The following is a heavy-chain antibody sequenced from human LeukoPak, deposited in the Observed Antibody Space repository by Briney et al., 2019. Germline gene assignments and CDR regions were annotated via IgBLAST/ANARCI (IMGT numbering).Heavy chain of an antibody. V-gene: IGHV4-4*02. Sequence: SETLSLTCGVSGGSVINTNWWTWVRQPPGKGLEWIGEVHLDGRTNYNPSLESRLTMSVDVSENQVSLKLTSVTAADTAVYYCAREGGFYRPLDYSGQGTLVTVSS. CDR2: VHLDGRT. CDR3: AREGGFYRPLDY. D-gene: IGHD3-3*01. CDR1: GGSVINTNW. J-gene: IGHJ4*02.